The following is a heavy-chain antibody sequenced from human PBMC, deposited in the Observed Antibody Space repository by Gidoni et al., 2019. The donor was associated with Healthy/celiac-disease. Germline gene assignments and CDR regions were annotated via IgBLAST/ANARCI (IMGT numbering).Heavy chain of an antibody. J-gene: IGHJ4*02. CDR2: IYYSGST. V-gene: IGHV4-39*01. D-gene: IGHD3-3*01. CDR3: ARSLIDDFWSGYQDY. Sequence: QLQLQESGPGLVKPSETLSLTCTVSGGSISSSSYYWGWIRQPPGKGLEWIGSIYYSGSTYYNPSLKSRVTISVDTSKNQFSLKLSSVTAADTAVYYCARSLIDDFWSGYQDYWGQGTLVTVSS. CDR1: GGSISSSSYY.